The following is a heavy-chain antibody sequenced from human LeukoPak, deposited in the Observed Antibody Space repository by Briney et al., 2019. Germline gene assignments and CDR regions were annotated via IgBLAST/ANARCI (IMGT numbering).Heavy chain of an antibody. CDR1: GFTFDTYG. J-gene: IGHJ4*02. CDR3: ARRRTGYYVFVY. D-gene: IGHD3/OR15-3a*01. Sequence: PGGSLRLSCAASGFTFDTYGMSWVRQAPGKGLEWVSSISNIGDSTFHADSVKGRFTISRDNSKNTLYLQMNSLRADDTAVYYCARRRTGYYVFVYWGQGSLVTVSS. V-gene: IGHV3-23*01. CDR2: ISNIGDST.